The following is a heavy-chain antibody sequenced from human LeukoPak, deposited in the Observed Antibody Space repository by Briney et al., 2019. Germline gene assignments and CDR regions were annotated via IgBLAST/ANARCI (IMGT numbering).Heavy chain of an antibody. CDR1: GYSFTSYW. CDR2: IYPGDSDT. V-gene: IGHV5-51*01. CDR3: ARYYETYPKTNPGNFDY. Sequence: GESLKISCKGSGYSFTSYWIGWVRQMPGKGLEWMGIIYPGDSDTSYSPSFQGQVTISADKSISTTYLQWSSLKASDTAMYYCARYYETYPKTNPGNFDYWGQGTLVTVSS. J-gene: IGHJ4*02. D-gene: IGHD3-3*01.